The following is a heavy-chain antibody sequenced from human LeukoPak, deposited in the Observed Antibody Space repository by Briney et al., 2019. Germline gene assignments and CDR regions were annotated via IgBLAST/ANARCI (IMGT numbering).Heavy chain of an antibody. Sequence: GASVKVSCKASGYTFTSYDINWVRQATGQGLEWMGWMNPNSGNTGYAQKFQGRVTITRTTSISTAYMELSSLRSEDTAVYYCARGKAARTSPVFDPWGQGTLVTVSS. V-gene: IGHV1-8*03. CDR3: ARGKAARTSPVFDP. CDR2: MNPNSGNT. D-gene: IGHD6-6*01. J-gene: IGHJ5*02. CDR1: GYTFTSYD.